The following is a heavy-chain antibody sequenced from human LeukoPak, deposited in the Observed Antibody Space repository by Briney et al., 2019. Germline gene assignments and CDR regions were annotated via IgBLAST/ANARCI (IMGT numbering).Heavy chain of an antibody. Sequence: ASVKVSCKVSGYIFTELSMYRVRQAPGKWLEWMGGFDPEDGETIYAQKFQGRVTMTEDTSTDTAYMELSSLRSEDTAVYYCATEGPTIFGVVIGSPDYWGQGTLVTVSS. CDR3: ATEGPTIFGVVIGSPDY. CDR1: GYIFTELS. V-gene: IGHV1-24*01. CDR2: FDPEDGET. D-gene: IGHD3-3*01. J-gene: IGHJ4*02.